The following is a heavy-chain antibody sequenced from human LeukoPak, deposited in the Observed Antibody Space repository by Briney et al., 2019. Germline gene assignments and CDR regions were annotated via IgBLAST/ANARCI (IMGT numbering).Heavy chain of an antibody. CDR2: IYYSWST. V-gene: IGHV4-61*01. Sequence: SETLSLTCTVSGGSVSSGSYYWSWIRQPPGKGLEWIGYIYYSWSTNYNPSLKSRVTISVDTSKNQFSLKLSSVTAADTAVYYCARGHSYGFSVWFDPWGQGTLVTVSS. CDR1: GGSVSSGSYY. D-gene: IGHD5-18*01. CDR3: ARGHSYGFSVWFDP. J-gene: IGHJ5*02.